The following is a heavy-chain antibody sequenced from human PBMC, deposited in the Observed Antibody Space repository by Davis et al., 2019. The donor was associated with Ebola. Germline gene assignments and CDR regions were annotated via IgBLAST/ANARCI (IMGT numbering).Heavy chain of an antibody. Sequence: GESLKISCKGSGYSFTSYWIGWVRQMPGKGLEWMGIIYPGDSDTRYSPSFQGQVTISADKSISTAYLQWSSLKASDTAMHYCARHYTGGWDYYYGMDVWGQGTTVTVSS. D-gene: IGHD3-16*01. CDR3: ARHYTGGWDYYYGMDV. V-gene: IGHV5-51*01. CDR1: GYSFTSYW. J-gene: IGHJ6*02. CDR2: IYPGDSDT.